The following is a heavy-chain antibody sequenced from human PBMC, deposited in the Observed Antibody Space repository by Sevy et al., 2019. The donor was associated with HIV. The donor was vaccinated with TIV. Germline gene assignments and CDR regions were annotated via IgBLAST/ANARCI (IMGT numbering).Heavy chain of an antibody. Sequence: ASVKVSYKASGYTFTTYAMHWVRQAPGQRLEWMGWINAGNGNTKYSQKFQGRVTITRDTSASTAYMELSSLRFEDTAVYYCARVEYYGPDWFDPWGQGTPVTVSS. CDR2: INAGNGNT. J-gene: IGHJ5*02. D-gene: IGHD3-10*01. CDR3: ARVEYYGPDWFDP. CDR1: GYTFTTYA. V-gene: IGHV1-3*01.